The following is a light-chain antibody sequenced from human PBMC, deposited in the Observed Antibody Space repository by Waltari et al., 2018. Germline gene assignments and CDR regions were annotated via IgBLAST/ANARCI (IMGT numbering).Light chain of an antibody. CDR1: QSLLHSNGYNS. J-gene: IGKJ5*01. V-gene: IGKV2-28*01. CDR2: LAS. Sequence: DIVMTQSPLSLPVTPGEPASLSFPSSQSLLHSNGYNSVDWNLQKPGQSPPLLLYLASKRAYGAPDRISGSGTGADATLKISRVEGEDVGVYDCRQALQAPDNFGEGTRLAMK. CDR3: RQALQAPDN.